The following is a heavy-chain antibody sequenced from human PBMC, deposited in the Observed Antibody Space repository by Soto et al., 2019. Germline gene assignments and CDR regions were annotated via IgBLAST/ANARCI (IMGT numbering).Heavy chain of an antibody. J-gene: IGHJ4*02. CDR1: GFPFSSYG. CDR3: AKSGSGSYYNWPNVDY. D-gene: IGHD3-10*01. V-gene: IGHV3-30*18. Sequence: GGSLRLSCAASGFPFSSYGMHWVRQAPGKGLEWVAFISYDGSNKYYADSVKGRFTISRDNSKNTLYMQMNSLRAEDTAVYYCAKSGSGSYYNWPNVDYWGQGTLVTVSS. CDR2: ISYDGSNK.